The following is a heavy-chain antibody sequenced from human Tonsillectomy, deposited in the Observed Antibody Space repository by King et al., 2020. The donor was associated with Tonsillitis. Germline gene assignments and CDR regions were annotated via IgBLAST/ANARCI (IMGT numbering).Heavy chain of an antibody. V-gene: IGHV3-23*04. CDR1: GFTFNNYA. Sequence: VQLVESGGGLVQPGGSLRLSCVASGFTFNNYAMSWVRQTPGKGLGWVSSMSGDGFDTYYADSVKGRFTISRYNSKNTLYLQMNSLRAEDTAIYYCAKSSGRLSIFGIVIMQFDSWGQGTLVTVSS. CDR3: AKSSGRLSIFGIVIMQFDS. J-gene: IGHJ4*02. D-gene: IGHD3-3*01. CDR2: MSGDGFDT.